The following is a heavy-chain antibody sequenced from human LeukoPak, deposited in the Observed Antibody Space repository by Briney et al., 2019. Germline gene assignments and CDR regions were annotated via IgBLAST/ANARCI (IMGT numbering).Heavy chain of an antibody. CDR2: ISWDGGSR. V-gene: IGHV3-43*01. CDR3: AKDLDSSGYRFYFRY. D-gene: IGHD3-22*01. J-gene: IGHJ1*01. Sequence: GGSLRLSCAASGFSFDEYTLHWVRHAPGKGLEWVSLISWDGGSRDYADSVKGRFTISRDNSKNSLYLQMNSLRTEDTALYYCAKDLDSSGYRFYFRYWGQGTLVTVSS. CDR1: GFSFDEYT.